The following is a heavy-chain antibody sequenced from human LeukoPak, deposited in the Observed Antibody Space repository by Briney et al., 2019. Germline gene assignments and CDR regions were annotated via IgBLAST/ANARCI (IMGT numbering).Heavy chain of an antibody. J-gene: IGHJ6*03. CDR3: ARGQAFGVVTPTDYYYYMDV. V-gene: IGHV1-69*05. CDR1: GGTFSSYA. D-gene: IGHD3-3*01. CDR2: IIPIFGTA. Sequence: ASVKVSCKASGGTFSSYAISWARQAPGQGLEWMGGIIPIFGTANYAQKFQGGVTITTDESTSTAYMELSSLRSEDTAVYYCARGQAFGVVTPTDYYYYMDVWGKGTTVTVSS.